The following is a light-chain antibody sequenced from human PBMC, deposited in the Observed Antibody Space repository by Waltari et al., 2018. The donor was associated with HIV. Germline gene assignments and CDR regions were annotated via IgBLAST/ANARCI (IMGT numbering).Light chain of an antibody. V-gene: IGKV1-16*02. Sequence: DIQMTQSPSSMSASVGDRVNITCRASQGINQYLAWFQHKSGKAPKSLIYGASSLQAGVPSKFNGSGSGTDFTLTINSLQPEDIATYYCQQYSSYPLTFGGGTTVEIK. CDR2: GAS. J-gene: IGKJ4*01. CDR3: QQYSSYPLT. CDR1: QGINQY.